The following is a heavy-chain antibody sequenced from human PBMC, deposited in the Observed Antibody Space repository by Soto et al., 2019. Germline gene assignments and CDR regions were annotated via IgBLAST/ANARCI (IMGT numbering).Heavy chain of an antibody. D-gene: IGHD2-15*01. V-gene: IGHV5-51*01. Sequence: GEALKLSCNGSGYSFSNYWSAWVRQLPGKGLEWMGIIFPADSDTKYSPSFQGQVTISADKSISTAYLQWSSLKASDTAMYYCASSVVVPSTMNYFDYWGQGSLVNVAS. CDR2: IFPADSDT. CDR1: GYSFSNYW. J-gene: IGHJ4*02. CDR3: ASSVVVPSTMNYFDY.